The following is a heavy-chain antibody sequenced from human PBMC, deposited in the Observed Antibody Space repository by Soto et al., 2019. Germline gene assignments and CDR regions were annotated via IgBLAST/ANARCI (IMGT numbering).Heavy chain of an antibody. D-gene: IGHD2-21*02. CDR2: IYYSGST. V-gene: IGHV4-39*07. CDR1: GDSISSSTYF. Sequence: SETLSLTCTVSGDSISSSTYFWGWVRQPPGKGLEWIGSIYYSGSTYYNPSLKGRVTISVDTSKNQFSLKLSSVTAADTAVYYCARAYCGGDCYPYYYYGMDVWGQGTTVTVSS. CDR3: ARAYCGGDCYPYYYYGMDV. J-gene: IGHJ6*02.